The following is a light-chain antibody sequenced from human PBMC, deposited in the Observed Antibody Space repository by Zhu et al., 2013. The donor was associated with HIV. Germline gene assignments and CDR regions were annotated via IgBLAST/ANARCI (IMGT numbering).Light chain of an antibody. CDR1: QSVSSY. J-gene: IGKJ3*01. Sequence: EIVLTQSPATLSLSPGERATLSCRASQSVSSYLAWYQQKPGQAPRVLIYDASNRATGIPARFSGSGSGTDFTLTISSLEPEDFAVYYCQQRSSWPFTFGPGTKVDIK. CDR3: QQRSSWPFT. V-gene: IGKV3-11*01. CDR2: DAS.